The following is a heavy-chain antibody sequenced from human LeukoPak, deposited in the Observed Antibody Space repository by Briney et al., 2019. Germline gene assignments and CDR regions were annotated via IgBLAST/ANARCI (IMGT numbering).Heavy chain of an antibody. CDR1: GGSISNHF. CDR2: INHSGST. J-gene: IGHJ6*02. V-gene: IGHV4-34*01. D-gene: IGHD5-18*01. Sequence: SETLSLTCTVSGGSISNHFCSWIRQPPGKGLEWIGEINHSGSTNYNPSLKSRVTISVDTSKNQFSLKLSSVTAADTAVYYCARGPLVTLYYYYGMDVWGQGTTVTVSS. CDR3: ARGPLVTLYYYYGMDV.